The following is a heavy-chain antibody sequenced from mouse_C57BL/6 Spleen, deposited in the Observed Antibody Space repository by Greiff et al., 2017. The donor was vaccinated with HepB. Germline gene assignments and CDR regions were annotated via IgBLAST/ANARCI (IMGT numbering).Heavy chain of an antibody. D-gene: IGHD3-1*01. CDR2: IDPSDSYT. CDR1: GYTFTSYW. Sequence: VQLQQPGAELVRPGTSVKLSCKASGYTFTSYWMHWVKQRPGQGLEWIGVIDPSDSYTNYNQKFKGKATLTVDTSSSTAYMQLSSLTSEDSAVYYCARSGDRDYFDYWGQGTTLTVSS. V-gene: IGHV1-59*01. CDR3: ARSGDRDYFDY. J-gene: IGHJ2*01.